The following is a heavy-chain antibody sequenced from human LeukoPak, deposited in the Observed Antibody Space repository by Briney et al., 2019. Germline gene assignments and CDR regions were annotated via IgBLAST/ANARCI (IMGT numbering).Heavy chain of an antibody. V-gene: IGHV3-74*01. D-gene: IGHD1-26*01. Sequence: GGSLRPSCAASGFTFRSDWMHWVRQVPAKGLEWVSGIKSDGSKTSYADSVKGRFSISTDNAKNTVYLQLNSLRAEDTAVYYCLRGLSGKYGHFEYWGQGTLVTVSS. J-gene: IGHJ4*02. CDR1: GFTFRSDW. CDR3: LRGLSGKYGHFEY. CDR2: IKSDGSKT.